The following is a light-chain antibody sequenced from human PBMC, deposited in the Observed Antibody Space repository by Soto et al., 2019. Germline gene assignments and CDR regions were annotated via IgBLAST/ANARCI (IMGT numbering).Light chain of an antibody. J-gene: IGLJ7*01. V-gene: IGLV1-40*01. Sequence: QSVLTQPPSVSGAPGQRVTISCTGSSSNIGAGYYVHWYQQLPGTAPKLLIYINNNRPSGVPDRFSGSKSGTSASLAITGLQPEDEADYYCQSYDRSLGDFVFGGGTQLTVL. CDR1: SSNIGAGYY. CDR3: QSYDRSLGDFV. CDR2: INN.